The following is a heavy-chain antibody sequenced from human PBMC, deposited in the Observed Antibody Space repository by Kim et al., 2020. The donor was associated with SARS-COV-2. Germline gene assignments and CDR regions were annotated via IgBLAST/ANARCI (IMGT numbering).Heavy chain of an antibody. J-gene: IGHJ4*02. CDR2: IYSGGST. Sequence: GGSLRLSCAASGFTVSSNYMSWVRQAPGKGLEWVSVIYSGGSTYYADSVKGRFTISRDNSKNTLYLQMNSLRAEDTAVYYCASSGRWLRGPFDYWGQGTLVTVSS. V-gene: IGHV3-53*01. CDR3: ASSGRWLRGPFDY. CDR1: GFTVSSNY. D-gene: IGHD5-12*01.